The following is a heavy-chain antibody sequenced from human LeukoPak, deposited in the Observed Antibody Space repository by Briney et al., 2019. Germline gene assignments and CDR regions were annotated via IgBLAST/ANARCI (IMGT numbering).Heavy chain of an antibody. D-gene: IGHD6-6*01. CDR2: INTRGKTI. V-gene: IGHV3-11*04. CDR3: ARRSAARDAFDI. CDR1: GFTFRDYD. Sequence: GGSLRLSCAASGFTFRDYDVSWIRQAPGKGLEWISYINTRGKTIYYADSVRGRFTISRDNAKNTLYLQMNSLRAEDTAVYYCARRSAARDAFDIWGQGTMVTVSS. J-gene: IGHJ3*02.